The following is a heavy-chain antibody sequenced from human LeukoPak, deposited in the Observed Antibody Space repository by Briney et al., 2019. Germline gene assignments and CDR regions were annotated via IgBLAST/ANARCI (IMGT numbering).Heavy chain of an antibody. Sequence: SVKVSCKASGGTXSSYAISWVRRAPGQGLEWMGGIIPIFGTANYAQKFQGRVTITADESTSTAYMELSSLRSEDTAVYYCSRLYYDSSGYYSGPFDYWGQGTLVTVSS. CDR1: GGTXSSYA. CDR3: SRLYYDSSGYYSGPFDY. D-gene: IGHD3-22*01. V-gene: IGHV1-69*13. J-gene: IGHJ4*02. CDR2: IIPIFGTA.